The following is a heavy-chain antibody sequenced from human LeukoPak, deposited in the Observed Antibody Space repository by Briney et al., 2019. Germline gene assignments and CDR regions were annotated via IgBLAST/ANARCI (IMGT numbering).Heavy chain of an antibody. V-gene: IGHV3-9*01. Sequence: GGSLRLSCAASAFTFDDYAMHWVRQAPGKGLEWVSGISQNSGAIGYADSVKGRFTISRDNAKNSLFLQMNSLQDEDTALYFCAKGISVTDYYYGMDVWGQGTTVTVSS. CDR1: AFTFDDYA. CDR2: ISQNSGAI. D-gene: IGHD2-21*02. CDR3: AKGISVTDYYYGMDV. J-gene: IGHJ6*02.